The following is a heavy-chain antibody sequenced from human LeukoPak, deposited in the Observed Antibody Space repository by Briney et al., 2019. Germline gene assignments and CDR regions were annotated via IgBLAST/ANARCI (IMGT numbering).Heavy chain of an antibody. CDR2: IYHGGNT. D-gene: IGHD4-17*01. Sequence: SETLSLTCTVSGYSINSGYYWGWIRQRPGKGLEWIASIYHGGNTFYSPSLKSRVTISVDTPKNQFSLKLSSVTAADTAVYYCARVMTTATTWAFDIWGQGTMVTVSS. CDR3: ARVMTTATTWAFDI. V-gene: IGHV4-38-2*02. J-gene: IGHJ3*02. CDR1: GYSINSGYY.